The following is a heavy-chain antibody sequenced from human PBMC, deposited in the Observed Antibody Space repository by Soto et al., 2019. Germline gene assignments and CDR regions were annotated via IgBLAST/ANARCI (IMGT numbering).Heavy chain of an antibody. CDR1: GFVFSDFQ. V-gene: IGHV3-21*01. CDR2: ITGTSAFT. Sequence: NPGGSVRLSCAASGFVFSDFQFNWVRQAPGGGLEWLSSITGTSAFTEYAESIEGRFTISRDNPNKLLFLHMDNLRPEDTAVYYCARENLAFQGAFDIWGPGTLVTVSS. CDR3: ARENLAFQGAFDI. D-gene: IGHD3-16*01. J-gene: IGHJ4*02.